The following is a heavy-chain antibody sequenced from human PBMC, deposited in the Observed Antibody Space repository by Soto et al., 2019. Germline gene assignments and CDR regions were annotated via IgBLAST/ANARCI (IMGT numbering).Heavy chain of an antibody. CDR2: IWYDGSNK. Sequence: GGSLRLSCAASGFTFTTYAIHWVRQAPGKGLEWVAVIWYDGSNKYYADSVKGRFTISRDNSKNTLYLQMNSLRAEDTAVYYCARGGSSWYYYYYGMDVWGQGTTVTVSS. V-gene: IGHV3-33*08. CDR3: ARGGSSWYYYYYGMDV. CDR1: GFTFTTYA. J-gene: IGHJ6*02. D-gene: IGHD6-13*01.